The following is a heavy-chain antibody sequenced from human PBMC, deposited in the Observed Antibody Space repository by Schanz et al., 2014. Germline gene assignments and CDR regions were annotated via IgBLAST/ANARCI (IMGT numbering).Heavy chain of an antibody. J-gene: IGHJ4*02. CDR1: GFTFSSYA. D-gene: IGHD6-25*01. Sequence: EVQLAESGGGLVQPGGSLRLSCAASGFTFSSYAMSWVRQAPGKGLEWVSAISGSGGSTYYADSVKGRFTISRDNSKNTLYLQMNSLRAEDTAVYYCAKVRYSSGWRGDYFDEWGQGTLVTVAS. CDR2: ISGSGGST. CDR3: AKVRYSSGWRGDYFDE. V-gene: IGHV3-23*04.